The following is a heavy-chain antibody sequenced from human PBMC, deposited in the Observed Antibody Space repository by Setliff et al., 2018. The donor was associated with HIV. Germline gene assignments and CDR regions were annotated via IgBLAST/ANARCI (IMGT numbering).Heavy chain of an antibody. J-gene: IGHJ5*02. Sequence: PSETLSLTCTVSGGPTTSGAYYWTWIRQVPGKGQEWIGYIHNSGTTYYKSSLKSRLTISLDTSNNQLSLKLNSVTAADTAVYDCARVCDYGSGNWFDPWGQGTLVTVSS. V-gene: IGHV4-30-4*08. CDR2: IHNSGTT. CDR3: ARVCDYGSGNWFDP. CDR1: GGPTTSGAYY. D-gene: IGHD3-10*01.